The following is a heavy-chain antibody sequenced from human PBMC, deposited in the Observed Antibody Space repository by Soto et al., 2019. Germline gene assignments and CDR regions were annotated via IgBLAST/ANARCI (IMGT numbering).Heavy chain of an antibody. J-gene: IGHJ4*02. CDR1: GGSISAYY. V-gene: IGHV4-39*01. CDR3: VRHRGLAPVY. CDR2: LFSGGTI. D-gene: IGHD3-10*01. Sequence: QLQLQESGRGLVKPSETLSLTCAVSGGSISAYYWTWIRQPPGKGLEWVGSLFSGGTIEYNASLKSRPTISVDTSKNQFSLKLRSVTAADTAVSYCVRHRGLAPVYWGQGTLVNASS.